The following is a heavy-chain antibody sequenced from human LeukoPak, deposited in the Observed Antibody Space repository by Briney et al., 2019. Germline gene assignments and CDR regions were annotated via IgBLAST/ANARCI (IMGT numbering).Heavy chain of an antibody. Sequence: GGSLRLSCAASGFTVSSNYMSWVRQAPGEGLEWVSVIYSGGSTYYADSVKGRFTISRDNSKNTLYLQMNSLRAEDTAVYYCARVLEDSGSFHSTYFDYWGQGTLVTVSS. CDR3: ARVLEDSGSFHSTYFDY. CDR1: GFTVSSNY. V-gene: IGHV3-53*01. J-gene: IGHJ4*02. CDR2: IYSGGST. D-gene: IGHD1-26*01.